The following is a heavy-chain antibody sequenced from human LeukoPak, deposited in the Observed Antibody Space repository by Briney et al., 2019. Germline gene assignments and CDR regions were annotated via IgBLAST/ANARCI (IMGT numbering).Heavy chain of an antibody. CDR1: GYTFTSYG. Sequence: GASVKVSCKASGYTFTSYGISWVRQAPGQGLEWMGWISAYNGNTNYAQKLQGRVTMTTDTSTSTAYMELRSLRSDGTAVYYCARSGYDYVWGSYPLYNWFDPWGQGTLVTVSS. J-gene: IGHJ5*02. D-gene: IGHD3-16*02. V-gene: IGHV1-18*01. CDR3: ARSGYDYVWGSYPLYNWFDP. CDR2: ISAYNGNT.